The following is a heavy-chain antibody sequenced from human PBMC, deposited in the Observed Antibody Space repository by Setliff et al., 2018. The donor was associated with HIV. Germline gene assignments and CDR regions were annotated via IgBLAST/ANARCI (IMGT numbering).Heavy chain of an antibody. V-gene: IGHV4-61*09. CDR2: IYTTGST. J-gene: IGHJ2*01. CDR3: ARGGVNYSSDWRPARYWVFDL. D-gene: IGHD6-19*01. CDR1: GGSTSSGSYY. Sequence: SETLSLTCTVSGGSTSSGSYYWTWIRQPAGKGLEWIGHIYTTGSTNYNPSLKSRVTIAIGASKKQFSLRLNSVTAADTAVYFCARGGVNYSSDWRPARYWVFDLWGRGTLVTVSS.